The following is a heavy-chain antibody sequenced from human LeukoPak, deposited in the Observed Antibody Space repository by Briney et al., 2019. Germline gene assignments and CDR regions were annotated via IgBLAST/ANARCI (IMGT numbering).Heavy chain of an antibody. V-gene: IGHV1-69*10. CDR3: ARFPVRGYTYGSVIHHMDV. J-gene: IGHJ6*02. D-gene: IGHD5-18*01. Sequence: SVKVSCKASGGTFSSYAISWVRQAPGQGLEWMGGIIPILDAADSAQKFQGRLTISADKSTSTVYMELSSLRSEDTAIYYCARFPVRGYTYGSVIHHMDVWGQGTTVTVSS. CDR2: IIPILDAA. CDR1: GGTFSSYA.